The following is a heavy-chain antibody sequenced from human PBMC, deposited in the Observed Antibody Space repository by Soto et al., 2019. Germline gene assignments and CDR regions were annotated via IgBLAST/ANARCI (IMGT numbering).Heavy chain of an antibody. CDR1: GGSMSSGDYY. CDR2: IYYSGFT. J-gene: IGHJ3*01. CDR3: ARGRFGWYDIT. V-gene: IGHV4-30-4*01. D-gene: IGHD3-16*01. Sequence: SETLSLTCTVSGGSMSSGDYYWSWIRQPPGKGLEWIGYIYYSGFTYYNPSLKSRLTISLDTSRNHFSLRVTSVTAADTAVYYCARGRFGWYDITWGQGTMVTVSS.